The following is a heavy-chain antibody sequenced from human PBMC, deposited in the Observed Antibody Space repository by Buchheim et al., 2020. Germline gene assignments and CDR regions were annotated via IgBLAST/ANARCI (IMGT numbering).Heavy chain of an antibody. V-gene: IGHV3-23*01. D-gene: IGHD2-15*01. Sequence: EVQLLESGGGLVQPGGSLRLSCVASGFTFSNYAMNWVRQAPGKGLEWVSSISDSGGRTYYADSVKGRFTISRDNSKSTLYLQMNSLRAEDTAVYHCDCYRCFGQWGQGTL. CDR1: GFTFSNYA. CDR3: DCYRCFGQ. J-gene: IGHJ4*02. CDR2: ISDSGGRT.